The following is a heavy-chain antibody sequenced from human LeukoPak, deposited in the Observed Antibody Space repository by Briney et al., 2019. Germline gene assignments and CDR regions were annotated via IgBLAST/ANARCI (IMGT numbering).Heavy chain of an antibody. J-gene: IGHJ4*02. V-gene: IGHV3-21*01. CDR2: ISSSSSYI. Sequence: GGSLRLSCAASGFTFSSYSMNWVRQAPGKGLEWVSSISSSSSYIYYADSVKGRFTISRDNAKNSLYLQMNSLRAEDTAVYYCARDLGVIVVVTASDYWGQGTLVTVSS. CDR3: ARDLGVIVVVTASDY. CDR1: GFTFSSYS. D-gene: IGHD2-21*02.